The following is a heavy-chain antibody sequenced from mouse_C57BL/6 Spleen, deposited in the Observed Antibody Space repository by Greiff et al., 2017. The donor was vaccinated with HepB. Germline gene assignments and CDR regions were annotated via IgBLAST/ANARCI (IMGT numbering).Heavy chain of an antibody. J-gene: IGHJ3*01. CDR1: GYSFTDYN. Sequence: VHVKQSGPELVKPGASVKISCKASGYSFTDYNMNWVKQSNGKSLEWIGVINPNYGTTSYNQKFKGKATLTVDQSSSTAYMQLNSLTSEDSAVYYCARSYYYGSSSAWFAYWGQGTLVTVSA. D-gene: IGHD1-1*01. CDR2: INPNYGTT. CDR3: ARSYYYGSSSAWFAY. V-gene: IGHV1-39*01.